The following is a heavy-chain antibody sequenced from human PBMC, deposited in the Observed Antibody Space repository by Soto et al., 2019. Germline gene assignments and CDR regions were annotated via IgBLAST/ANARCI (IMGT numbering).Heavy chain of an antibody. V-gene: IGHV1-18*04. CDR1: GYTFISHG. D-gene: IGHD2-15*01. Sequence: QVQLVQSGVEVKKPGASVKVSCKASGYTFISHGISWVRQAPGQGLEWMGWISGKNGNTNYAQKLQGRVTLTTDTSTSTAYMKLRSLRSDDTAVYYCARVSASIVVVPDYGMDVWGQGPTVTVSS. CDR2: ISGKNGNT. J-gene: IGHJ6*02. CDR3: ARVSASIVVVPDYGMDV.